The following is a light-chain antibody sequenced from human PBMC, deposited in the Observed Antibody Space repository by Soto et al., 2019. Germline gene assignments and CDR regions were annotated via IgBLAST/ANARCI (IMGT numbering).Light chain of an antibody. CDR2: DAS. V-gene: IGKV3-11*01. CDR1: QSVNRY. CDR3: QQRDIWPWT. J-gene: IGKJ1*01. Sequence: DIVLTQSPGTLSLSPGERATLSCWASQSVNRYLVWYQQKPGQAPRLLMYDASKRATGIPARFSGSGSGTDFTPTISSLEPEDFAVYYCQQRDIWPWTFGQGTKVDIK.